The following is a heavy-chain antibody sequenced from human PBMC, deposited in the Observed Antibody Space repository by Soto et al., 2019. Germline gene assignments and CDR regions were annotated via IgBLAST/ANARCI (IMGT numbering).Heavy chain of an antibody. J-gene: IGHJ6*02. CDR1: GGTFSSYA. Sequence: SVKVSCKASGGTFSSYAISWVRQAPGQGLEWMGGIIPIFGTANYAQKFQGRVTITADKSTSTAYMELSSLRSEDTAVYYCARGYHYDFWSGYLSYYGMDVWGQGTTVTVSS. D-gene: IGHD3-3*01. V-gene: IGHV1-69*06. CDR3: ARGYHYDFWSGYLSYYGMDV. CDR2: IIPIFGTA.